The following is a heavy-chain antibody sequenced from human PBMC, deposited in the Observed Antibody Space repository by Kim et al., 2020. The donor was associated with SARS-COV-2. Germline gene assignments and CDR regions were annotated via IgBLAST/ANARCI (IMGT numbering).Heavy chain of an antibody. V-gene: IGHV4-34*01. Sequence: PSLKSRVTISVDTSQNPFSLMLVSVTAADTAVYYCARYYYGSSGSVIDFWGQGTLVTVSS. CDR3: ARYYYGSSGSVIDF. J-gene: IGHJ4*02. D-gene: IGHD3-22*01.